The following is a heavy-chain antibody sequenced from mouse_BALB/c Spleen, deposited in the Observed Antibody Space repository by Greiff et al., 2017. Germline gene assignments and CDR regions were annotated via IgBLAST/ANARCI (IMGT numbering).Heavy chain of an antibody. CDR3: ARQELFDY. Sequence: EVHLVESGGDLVKPGGSLKLSCAASGFTFSSYGMSWVRQTPDKRLEWVATISSGGSYTYYPDSVKGRFTISRDNAKNTLYLQMSSLKSEDTAMYYCARQELFDYWGQGTTLTVSS. J-gene: IGHJ2*01. CDR1: GFTFSSYG. V-gene: IGHV5-6*01. CDR2: ISSGGSYT.